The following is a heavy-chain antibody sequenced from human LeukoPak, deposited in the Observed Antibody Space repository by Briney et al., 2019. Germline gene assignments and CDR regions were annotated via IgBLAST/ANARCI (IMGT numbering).Heavy chain of an antibody. D-gene: IGHD3-22*01. V-gene: IGHV1-69*06. Sequence: SVKVSCKASGGTFSSYAISWVRQAPGQGLEWMGGIIPIFGTANYAQKFQGRVTITADKSTSTAYMELSSLRSEDTAVYYCARVRDYYDSSGYLDYWGQGTLVTVSS. CDR1: GGTFSSYA. CDR3: ARVRDYYDSSGYLDY. J-gene: IGHJ4*02. CDR2: IIPIFGTA.